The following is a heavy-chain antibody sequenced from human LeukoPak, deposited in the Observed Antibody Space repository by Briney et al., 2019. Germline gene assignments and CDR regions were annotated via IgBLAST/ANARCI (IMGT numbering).Heavy chain of an antibody. D-gene: IGHD2-15*01. Sequence: MPSETLSLTCAVYGGSFSGYYWSWIRQPPGKGLEWIGEINHSGSTNYNPSLKSRVTISVDTSKNQFSLQLNSVTPEDTAVYYCAREEVVISATHYYGMNVWGQGTTVTVSS. CDR1: GGSFSGYY. V-gene: IGHV4-34*01. CDR3: AREEVVISATHYYGMNV. CDR2: INHSGST. J-gene: IGHJ6*02.